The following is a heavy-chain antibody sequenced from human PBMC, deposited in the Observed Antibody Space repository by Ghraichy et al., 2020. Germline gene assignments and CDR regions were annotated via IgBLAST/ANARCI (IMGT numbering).Heavy chain of an antibody. CDR1: GYTFTSYG. J-gene: IGHJ6*02. CDR3: ASHETHGYSGYEIPLSPYYYYGMDV. CDR2: ISAYNGNT. Sequence: ASVKVSCKASGYTFTSYGISWVRQAPGQGLEWMGWISAYNGNTNYAQKLQGRVTMTTDTSTSTAYMELRSLRSDDTAVYYCASHETHGYSGYEIPLSPYYYYGMDVWGQGTTVTVSS. D-gene: IGHD5-12*01. V-gene: IGHV1-18*04.